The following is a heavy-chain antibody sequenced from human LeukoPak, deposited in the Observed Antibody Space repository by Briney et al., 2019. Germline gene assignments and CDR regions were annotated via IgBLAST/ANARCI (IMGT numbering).Heavy chain of an antibody. J-gene: IGHJ5*02. V-gene: IGHV4-34*01. D-gene: IGHD2-15*01. CDR2: INHSGST. CDR1: GGSFSGYY. Sequence: PSEALSLTCAVYGGSFSGYYWSWIRQPPGKGLEWIGEINHSGSTNYNPSLKSRVTIFVDTSKNQFSLKLSSVTAADTAVYYCARQIGYCSGGSCNTNWFDPWGQGALVTVSS. CDR3: ARQIGYCSGGSCNTNWFDP.